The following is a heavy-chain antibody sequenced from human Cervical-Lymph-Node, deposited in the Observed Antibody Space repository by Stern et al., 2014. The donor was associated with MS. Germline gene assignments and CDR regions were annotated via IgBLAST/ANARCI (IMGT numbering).Heavy chain of an antibody. CDR3: ARGGGGYSYGLDY. CDR2: SNAGHGNT. V-gene: IGHV1-3*02. Sequence: VQLVQSGAEVRKPGASVKVSCKASGYTFTRYGIHWVRQAPGQRLEWMGWSNAGHGNTKYSQEFQGRVPITRDTSASTAYMELGSLRSEDMAVYYCARGGGGYSYGLDYWGQGTLVTVSS. J-gene: IGHJ4*02. CDR1: GYTFTRYG. D-gene: IGHD5-18*01.